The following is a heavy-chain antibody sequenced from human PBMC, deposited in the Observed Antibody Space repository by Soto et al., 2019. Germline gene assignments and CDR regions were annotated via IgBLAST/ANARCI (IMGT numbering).Heavy chain of an antibody. Sequence: QVQLQESGPGLVKPSQTLSLTCSVSGASVSSGGYYWIWIRQLPGKGLEWIGYNFDSGSTSYNPSLKTRLAIAAGTSKNQPALMLTTVAPPASAMYHCAREGGSGSRGWLDPWGQGTLVTVSS. J-gene: IGHJ5*02. CDR3: AREGGSGSRGWLDP. CDR1: GASVSSGGYY. D-gene: IGHD3-10*01. V-gene: IGHV4-31*03. CDR2: NFDSGST.